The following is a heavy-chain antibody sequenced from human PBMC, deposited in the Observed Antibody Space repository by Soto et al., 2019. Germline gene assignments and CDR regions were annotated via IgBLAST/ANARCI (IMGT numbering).Heavy chain of an antibody. CDR1: GYIFSSYW. Sequence: GESLKISCKGSGYIFSSYWIGWVRQMPGKGLEWMGITHGGDANTRYSPSFEGQVTISTDKSITTANLQGRSLTASDTAMYYCARRGTYSSGCDYWGQGTLVTVSS. CDR3: ARRGTYSSGCDY. V-gene: IGHV5-51*01. J-gene: IGHJ4*02. D-gene: IGHD6-19*01. CDR2: THGGDANT.